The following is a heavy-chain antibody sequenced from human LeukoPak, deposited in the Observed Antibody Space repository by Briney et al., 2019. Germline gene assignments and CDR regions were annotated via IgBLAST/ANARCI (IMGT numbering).Heavy chain of an antibody. CDR2: ISGSGGTT. J-gene: IGHJ4*02. Sequence: GGSLRLSCGASEFTFSSYAMTWVRQAPGKGLEWVSAISGSGGTTYYADSVKGRFTISRDNAKNSLYLQMNSLRAEDTAIYYCVRGIGSSSSLWGQGTLVTVSS. D-gene: IGHD6-6*01. V-gene: IGHV3-23*01. CDR1: EFTFSSYA. CDR3: VRGIGSSSSL.